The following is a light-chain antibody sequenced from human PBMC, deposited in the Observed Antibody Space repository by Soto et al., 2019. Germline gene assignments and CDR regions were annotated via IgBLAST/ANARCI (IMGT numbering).Light chain of an antibody. Sequence: QSVLTQPASVSGSPGQSITISCTGTSSDVGGYNYVSWYRQHPGRAPKLMIYDVSNRPSGVYNRFSGSKSGNTDSLTISGFHAEDEADYYCSSYTRSSTYVFGTGTKVTVL. CDR2: DVS. J-gene: IGLJ1*01. CDR1: SSDVGGYNY. V-gene: IGLV2-14*01. CDR3: SSYTRSSTYV.